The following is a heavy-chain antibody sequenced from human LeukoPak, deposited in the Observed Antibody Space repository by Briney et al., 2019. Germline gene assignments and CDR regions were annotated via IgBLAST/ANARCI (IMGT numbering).Heavy chain of an antibody. CDR2: IYYSGST. D-gene: IGHD5-18*01. CDR3: ARESDTAMDFDY. V-gene: IGHV4-59*01. Sequence: SETLSLTCTVSGGSISSYYWSWIRQPPGKGLEWIGYIYYSGSTNYSPSLKSRVTISVDTSKNQFSLKLSSVTAADTAVYYCARESDTAMDFDYWGQGTLVTVSS. J-gene: IGHJ4*02. CDR1: GGSISSYY.